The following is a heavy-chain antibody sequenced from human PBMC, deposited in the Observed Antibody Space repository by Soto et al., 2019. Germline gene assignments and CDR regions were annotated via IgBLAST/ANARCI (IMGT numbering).Heavy chain of an antibody. V-gene: IGHV4-34*01. D-gene: IGHD3-10*01. Sequence: SETLSLTCAVYGGSFSGYYWSWIRQPPGKGLEWIGEINHSGSTNYNPSLKSRVTISVDTSKNQFSLKLSSVTAADTAVYYSARGGITXVXGXIPGPYYYYYYGMDVWGQGTTVTVSS. CDR1: GGSFSGYY. CDR3: ARGGITXVXGXIPGPYYYYYYGMDV. J-gene: IGHJ6*02. CDR2: INHSGST.